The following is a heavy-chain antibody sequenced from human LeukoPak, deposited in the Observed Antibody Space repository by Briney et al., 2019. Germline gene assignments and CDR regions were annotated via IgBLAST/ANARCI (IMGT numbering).Heavy chain of an antibody. CDR3: AKTKPYGTTWYGGID. D-gene: IGHD6-13*01. CDR2: IRESGGST. J-gene: IGHJ4*02. V-gene: IGHV3-23*01. CDR1: GFTFSGYA. Sequence: GGSLRLSCVASGFTFSGYAMSWVRQAPGKGLEWVSAIRESGGSTHYADSVKGRFTISRDNSKNTLYLQMNSLGAEDTAVYYCAKTKPYGTTWYGGIDWGQGALVTVSS.